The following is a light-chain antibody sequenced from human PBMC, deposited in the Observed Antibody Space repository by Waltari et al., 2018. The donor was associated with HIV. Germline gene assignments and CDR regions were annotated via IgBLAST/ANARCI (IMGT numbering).Light chain of an antibody. V-gene: IGKV3-11*01. CDR3: QQRSDWPPT. J-gene: IGKJ1*01. CDR2: DAS. CDR1: QRVGSY. Sequence: EIVFTQSPATLSLSPGERATLSCRASQRVGSYLGWYQQKPGQAPRLLIYDASNRATVIPARFSGSGSGTDFTLTISSLEPEDFAVYYCQQRSDWPPTFGQGTKVEIK.